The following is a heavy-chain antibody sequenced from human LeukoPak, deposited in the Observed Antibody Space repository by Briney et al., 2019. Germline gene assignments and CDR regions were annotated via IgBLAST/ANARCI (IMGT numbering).Heavy chain of an antibody. Sequence: SETLSLTCTVSGGSISSYYWSWIRQPPGKGLEWIGYIYYRGSTNYNPSLKSRVTISVDTSKNQFSLKLSSVTAADTAVYYCARRNLLRVRGGRGYYYYGMDVWGQGTTVTVSS. CDR3: ARRNLLRVRGGRGYYYYGMDV. D-gene: IGHD3-10*01. CDR2: IYYRGST. CDR1: GGSISSYY. J-gene: IGHJ6*02. V-gene: IGHV4-59*12.